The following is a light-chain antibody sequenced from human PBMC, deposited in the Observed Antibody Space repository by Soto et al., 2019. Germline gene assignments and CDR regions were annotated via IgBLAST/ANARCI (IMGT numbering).Light chain of an antibody. V-gene: IGLV2-14*01. CDR3: SSYSSSTSYV. CDR1: SSDVGGYDY. Sequence: QSALTQPASVSGSPGQSITISCTGTSSDVGGYDYVSWYQQHPGKAPKLMIYDVTNRPSGVSNRFSGSKSGNTASLTISGLQADDEASYYCSSYSSSTSYVFGTGTKVTVL. CDR2: DVT. J-gene: IGLJ1*01.